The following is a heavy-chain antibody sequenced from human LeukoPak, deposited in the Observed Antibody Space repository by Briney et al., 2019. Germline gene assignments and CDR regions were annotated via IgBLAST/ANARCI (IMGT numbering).Heavy chain of an antibody. J-gene: IGHJ4*02. V-gene: IGHV3-23*01. D-gene: IGHD3-10*01. CDR1: GFSFNNHA. Sequence: GGSLRLSCAASGFSFNNHAMNWVRQAPGKGLEWVSTISVSGDGTFYADSVQGRFTISRDTSRNSLSLHMNSLSAEDTAVYFCARRGGRNGWGDFDYWGRGTLVTVSS. CDR2: ISVSGDGT. CDR3: ARRGGRNGWGDFDY.